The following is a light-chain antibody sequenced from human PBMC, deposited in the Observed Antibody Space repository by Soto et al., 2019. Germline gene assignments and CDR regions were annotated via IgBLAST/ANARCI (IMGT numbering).Light chain of an antibody. CDR1: GSDVGGYNY. Sequence: QSVLTQPASVSGSPRQSITISCTGTGSDVGGYNYVSWYQQHPGKAPKLMIYGVTNRPSGVSNGFSGSKSGNTASLTISGLQAEDEADYYCSSYTSSSTLVFGTGTKVTVL. J-gene: IGLJ1*01. CDR3: SSYTSSSTLV. V-gene: IGLV2-14*01. CDR2: GVT.